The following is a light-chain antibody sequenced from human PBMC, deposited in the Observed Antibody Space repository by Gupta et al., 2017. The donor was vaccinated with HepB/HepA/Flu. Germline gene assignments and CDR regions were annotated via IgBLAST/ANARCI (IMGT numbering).Light chain of an antibody. J-gene: IGKJ4*01. V-gene: IGKV3-11*01. CDR3: QQRSKWPVT. CDR1: QSISTS. CDR2: YAS. Sequence: EIELTQSPATLSLSPGERATLSCRASQSISTSLAWYQHKPGQAPRLLIYYASSRATGIPARFSGSGSGTDFTLTISSLEPEDFAVYYCQQRSKWPVTFGGGTKVEI.